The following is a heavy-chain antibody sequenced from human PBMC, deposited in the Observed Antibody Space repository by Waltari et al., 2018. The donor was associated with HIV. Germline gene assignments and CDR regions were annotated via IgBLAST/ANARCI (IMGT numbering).Heavy chain of an antibody. CDR3: ARGVVVVNDFDY. D-gene: IGHD3-22*01. V-gene: IGHV4-34*01. CDR2: INHSGST. J-gene: IGHJ4*02. Sequence: QVQLQQWGAGLLKPSETLSLTCAVYGGSFSGYYWSWIRQPPGKGLEWIGEINHSGSTNYNPSLKSRVTISVDTSKNQFSLKLSSVTAADTAVYYCARGVVVVNDFDYWGQGTLVTVSS. CDR1: GGSFSGYY.